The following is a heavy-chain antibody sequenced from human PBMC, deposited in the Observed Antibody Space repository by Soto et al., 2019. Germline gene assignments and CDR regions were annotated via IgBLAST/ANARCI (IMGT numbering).Heavy chain of an antibody. CDR3: ARESPSRSAAGTYDY. V-gene: IGHV3-33*01. J-gene: IGHJ4*02. CDR2: IWYDGSNK. CDR1: GFTFSSYG. Sequence: QVPLVESGGGVVQPGRSLRLSCAASGFTFSSYGMHWVRQAPGKGLEWVAVIWYDGSNKYYADSVKGRFTISRDNSKNTLYLQMNSLRAEDTAVYYCARESPSRSAAGTYDYWGQGTLVTVSS. D-gene: IGHD6-13*01.